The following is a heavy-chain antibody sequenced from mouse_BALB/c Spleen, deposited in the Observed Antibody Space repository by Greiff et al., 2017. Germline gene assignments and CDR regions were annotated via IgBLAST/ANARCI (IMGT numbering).Heavy chain of an antibody. Sequence: QVQLKQPGAELVKPGASVKLSCKASGYTFTSYWMHWVKQRPGQGLAWIGEINPSNGRTNYNEKFKSKATLTVDKSSSTAYMQLSSLTSEDSAVYYCAKDYGSREDFDYWGQGTTLTVSA. V-gene: IGHV1S81*02. J-gene: IGHJ2*01. CDR2: INPSNGRT. D-gene: IGHD1-1*01. CDR1: GYTFTSYW. CDR3: AKDYGSREDFDY.